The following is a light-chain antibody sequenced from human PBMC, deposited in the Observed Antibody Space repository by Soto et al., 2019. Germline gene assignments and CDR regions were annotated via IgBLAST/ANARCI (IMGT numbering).Light chain of an antibody. Sequence: SGLTQSHDTLSLSPGERATLSCRASQSVTYDQLAWYRQTPGQAPRLLIYGASSRATGIPDRFSGSGSGTDFTLTISRLEPEDFAVYYCQQYGGSPRTFGQGAKVAIK. J-gene: IGKJ1*01. CDR2: GAS. CDR1: QSVTYDQ. V-gene: IGKV3-20*01. CDR3: QQYGGSPRT.